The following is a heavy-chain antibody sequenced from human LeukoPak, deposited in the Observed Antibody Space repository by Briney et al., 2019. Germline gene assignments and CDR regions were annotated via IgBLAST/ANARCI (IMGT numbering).Heavy chain of an antibody. Sequence: GGSLRLSCAATGFTFSSYAMHWVRQAPGKGLEYVSAISSNGGSTYYANSVKGRFTISRDNSKNTLYLQMGSLRAEDMAVYYCARDYHSYSGSYSALGYWGQGTLVTVSS. CDR3: ARDYHSYSGSYSALGY. CDR1: GFTFSSYA. V-gene: IGHV3-64*01. CDR2: ISSNGGST. J-gene: IGHJ4*02. D-gene: IGHD1-26*01.